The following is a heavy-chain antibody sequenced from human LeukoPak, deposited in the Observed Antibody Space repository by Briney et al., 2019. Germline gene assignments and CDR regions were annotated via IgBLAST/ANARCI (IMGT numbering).Heavy chain of an antibody. V-gene: IGHV3-23*01. Sequence: PGGSLRLSCAASGLTFSSYAMSWVRQAPGKGLEWVSAISGSGGSTYYADSVKGRFTISRDNSKNTLYLQMNSLRAEDTAVYYCAKDKAAAERETDYWGQGTLVTVSS. D-gene: IGHD6-13*01. CDR2: ISGSGGST. CDR3: AKDKAAAERETDY. J-gene: IGHJ4*02. CDR1: GLTFSSYA.